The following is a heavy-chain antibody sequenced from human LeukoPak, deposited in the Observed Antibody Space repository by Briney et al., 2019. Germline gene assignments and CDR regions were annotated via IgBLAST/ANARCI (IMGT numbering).Heavy chain of an antibody. Sequence: GGSLRLSCAASGFNFDDYGMTWVRQAPGRGLEWVSGVNWSGSSTNYADSVKGRFTISRDSATNSLYLQTNSLRAEDTALYYCARAHNYDGRYYYYAFSDYWGQGTLVTVSS. V-gene: IGHV3-20*04. D-gene: IGHD3-22*01. J-gene: IGHJ4*02. CDR2: VNWSGSST. CDR1: GFNFDDYG. CDR3: ARAHNYDGRYYYYAFSDY.